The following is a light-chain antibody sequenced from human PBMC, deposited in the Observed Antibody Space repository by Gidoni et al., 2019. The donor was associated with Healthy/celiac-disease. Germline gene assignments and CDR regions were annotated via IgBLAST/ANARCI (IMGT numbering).Light chain of an antibody. J-gene: IGKJ1*01. CDR1: QSISSY. Sequence: DIQMTQSPSSLSASVGDRVTIICRASQSISSYLNWYQQKPGKAPKLLIYAASSWQSGVPSRFSGSGSGTDFTLTVSSLQPGNFATYYCQQSYSTPRTFGQGTKVEIK. CDR2: AAS. CDR3: QQSYSTPRT. V-gene: IGKV1-39*01.